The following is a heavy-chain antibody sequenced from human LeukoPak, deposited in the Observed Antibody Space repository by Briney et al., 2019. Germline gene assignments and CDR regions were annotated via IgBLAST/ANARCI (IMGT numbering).Heavy chain of an antibody. CDR2: IRYDGSNK. V-gene: IGHV3-30*02. CDR1: GFTFSNYG. D-gene: IGHD6-19*01. CDR3: AKDLEQWLAHYFDY. J-gene: IGHJ4*02. Sequence: GGSLRLSCAASGFTFSNYGMHWVRQAPGKGLEWVAFIRYDGSNKYYADSVKGRFTISRDNSKNTLYLQMNSLRAEDTAVYYCAKDLEQWLAHYFDYWGQGTLVTVSS.